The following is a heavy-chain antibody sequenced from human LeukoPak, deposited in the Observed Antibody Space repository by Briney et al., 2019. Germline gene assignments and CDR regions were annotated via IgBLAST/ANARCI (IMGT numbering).Heavy chain of an antibody. Sequence: GGSLGLSCAASGFAFSDHWMIWVRQAPGKGLEWVANINHDESKKYYVDSVEGRFTISRDNAKNSLYLQMNSLRAEDTAVYYCAISTYSSSPSWGQGTLVTVSS. D-gene: IGHD6-6*01. CDR2: INHDESKK. CDR1: GFAFSDHW. V-gene: IGHV3-7*01. CDR3: AISTYSSSPS. J-gene: IGHJ5*02.